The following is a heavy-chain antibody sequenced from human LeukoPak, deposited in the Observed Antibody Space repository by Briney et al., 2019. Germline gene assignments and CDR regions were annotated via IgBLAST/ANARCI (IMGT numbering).Heavy chain of an antibody. Sequence: GGSLRLSCAASGFTFSSYAMSWVRQAPGKGLEWVSAISGSGGSTYYADSVKGRFTISRDNSKNTLYLQMNSLRAGDTAVYYCAKEHYYGSGSYYLGGDAFDIWGQGTMVTVSS. D-gene: IGHD3-10*01. V-gene: IGHV3-23*01. CDR3: AKEHYYGSGSYYLGGDAFDI. CDR2: ISGSGGST. J-gene: IGHJ3*02. CDR1: GFTFSSYA.